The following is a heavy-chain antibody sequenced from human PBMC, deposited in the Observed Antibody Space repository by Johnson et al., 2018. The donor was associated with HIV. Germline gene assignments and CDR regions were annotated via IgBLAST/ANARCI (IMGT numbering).Heavy chain of an antibody. V-gene: IGHV3-30*03. D-gene: IGHD7-27*01. Sequence: QVQLVESGGGLVQPGGSLRLSCVASGFIFSSYAMTWVRQAPGKGLEWVAVISYDGSNKYYGDSVKGRFTIPRDNSKNTLYLQMNSLRGEDTAVYYCASGDDDGFWGQGKMVTVSS. CDR3: ASGDDDGF. CDR2: ISYDGSNK. CDR1: GFIFSSYA. J-gene: IGHJ3*01.